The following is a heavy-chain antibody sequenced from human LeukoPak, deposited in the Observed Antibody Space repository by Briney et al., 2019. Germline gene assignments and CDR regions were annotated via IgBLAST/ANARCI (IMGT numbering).Heavy chain of an antibody. CDR2: ISDSGNT. J-gene: IGHJ5*02. D-gene: IGHD5-12*01. Sequence: TGGSLRLSCAASGFTLSSYAMSWVRQAPGKGLEWVSAISDSGNTYHADSVKGRFTISRDNSKNTLYLQMNSLRADDTAVYYCAKLPSGYTLHNWLDPWGQGTLVTVSS. CDR3: AKLPSGYTLHNWLDP. V-gene: IGHV3-23*01. CDR1: GFTLSSYA.